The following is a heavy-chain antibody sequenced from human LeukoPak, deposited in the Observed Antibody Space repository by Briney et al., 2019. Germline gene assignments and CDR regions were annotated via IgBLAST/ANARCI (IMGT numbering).Heavy chain of an antibody. D-gene: IGHD3-10*01. CDR2: ISAYNGNT. J-gene: IGHJ5*02. Sequence: ATVKVSCKASGYTFTSYGISWVRQAPGQGLEWMGWISAYNGNTHYAQKVEGRVTKTTDTSTTTAYMELRSLRSDDTAVYYCARDLGGASRFDPWGQGTLVTVSS. CDR3: ARDLGGASRFDP. CDR1: GYTFTSYG. V-gene: IGHV1-18*01.